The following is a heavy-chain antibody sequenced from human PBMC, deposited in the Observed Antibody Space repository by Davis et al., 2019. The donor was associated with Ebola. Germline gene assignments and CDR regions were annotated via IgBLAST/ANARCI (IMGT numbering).Heavy chain of an antibody. V-gene: IGHV1-69*04. CDR2: IIPILGIA. D-gene: IGHD6-6*01. Sequence: SVKVSCKASGYIFTSYAMHWVRQAPGQGLEWMGRIIPILGIANYAQKFQGRVTITADKSTSTAYMELSSLRSEDTAVYYCARRGYSSSSGFDYWGQGTLVTVSS. CDR3: ARRGYSSSSGFDY. J-gene: IGHJ4*02. CDR1: GYIFTSYA.